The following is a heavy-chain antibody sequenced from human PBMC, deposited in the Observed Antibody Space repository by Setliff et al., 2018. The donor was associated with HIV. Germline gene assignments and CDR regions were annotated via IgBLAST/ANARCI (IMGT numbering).Heavy chain of an antibody. CDR1: GYAFIHYD. D-gene: IGHD1-1*01. Sequence: ASVKVSCKASGYAFIHYDINWVRQAPGQGLEWLGWMNPNNGHTAFAQKFQGRVAMVRDTSTSTAFMEVNSLTFDDTAMYYCARGYTNIEMATTYSDFMDVWGKGTAVTVSS. J-gene: IGHJ6*03. CDR2: MNPNNGHT. CDR3: ARGYTNIEMATTYSDFMDV. V-gene: IGHV1-8*02.